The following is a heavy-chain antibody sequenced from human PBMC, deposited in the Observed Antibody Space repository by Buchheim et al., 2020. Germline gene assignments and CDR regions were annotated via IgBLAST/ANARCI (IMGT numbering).Heavy chain of an antibody. D-gene: IGHD4-11*01. J-gene: IGHJ4*02. CDR2: TTRSSDTI. CDR1: GFIFSSYS. V-gene: IGHV3-48*02. CDR3: ARAPTGYPYFDY. Sequence: VQLVESGGGLVQRGGSLSLSCAGSGFIFSSYSMSWVRQAPGKGLEWLAYTTRSSDTIYYADSVRGRFTISRDNARNSLFLQMNNLRDDDTAVYYCARAPTGYPYFDYWGQGTL.